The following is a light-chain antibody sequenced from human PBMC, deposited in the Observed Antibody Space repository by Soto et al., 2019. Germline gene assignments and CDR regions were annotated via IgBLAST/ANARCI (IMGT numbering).Light chain of an antibody. V-gene: IGKV1-5*03. CDR2: KAS. J-gene: IGKJ1*01. CDR1: QTISSW. CDR3: QHYNSYSEA. Sequence: DIQMTQSPSTLSGSVGARVTITCRASQTISSWLAWYQQKPGKAPKLLIYKASTLKSGVPSRFSGSGSGTEFTLTISSLQPDDFATYDCQHYNSYSEAFGQGTKV.